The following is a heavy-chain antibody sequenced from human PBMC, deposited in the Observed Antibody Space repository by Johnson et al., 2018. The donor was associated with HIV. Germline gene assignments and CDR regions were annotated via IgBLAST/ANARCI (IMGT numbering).Heavy chain of an antibody. J-gene: IGHJ3*02. D-gene: IGHD3-22*01. CDR3: ARVTAHYYDSSGYVDAFDI. V-gene: IGHV3-74*02. CDR1: GFTFSSYW. CDR2: INSDGSST. Sequence: VQLVESGGGLVQPGRSLRLSCAASGFTFSSYWMHWVRQAPGKGLVWVSRINSDGSSTTYADSVKGRFTISRDNAKNSLFLQMSSLRAEDTALYYCARVTAHYYDSSGYVDAFDIWGQGTMVTV.